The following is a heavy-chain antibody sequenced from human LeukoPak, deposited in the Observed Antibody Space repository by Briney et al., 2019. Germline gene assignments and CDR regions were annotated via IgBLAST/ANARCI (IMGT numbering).Heavy chain of an antibody. J-gene: IGHJ4*02. CDR2: LYHSGNT. CDR1: GYSISSGYY. Sequence: SETLSLTCTVSGYSISSGYYWGWVRQPPGKGLEWLGNLYHSGNTNYNPSLKSRVTISVDTSKNQFSLNLSSVTAADTAVYYCARVFCASGSYFGYWGQGTLVTVSS. D-gene: IGHD3-10*01. CDR3: ARVFCASGSYFGY. V-gene: IGHV4-38-2*02.